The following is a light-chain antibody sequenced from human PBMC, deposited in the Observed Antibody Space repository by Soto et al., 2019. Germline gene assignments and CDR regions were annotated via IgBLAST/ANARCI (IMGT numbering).Light chain of an antibody. Sequence: DIHLTQSPSILSASVGDRFTLTCRASQDVSDFLAWYQHSPGKAPNLXXYGGYTLQSGVPSRFSGSGSGTEFSLTITGLQPEDFATYYCQYLNGVPTITFGQGTRLEIK. CDR1: QDVSDF. V-gene: IGKV1-9*01. J-gene: IGKJ5*01. CDR3: QYLNGVPTIT. CDR2: GGY.